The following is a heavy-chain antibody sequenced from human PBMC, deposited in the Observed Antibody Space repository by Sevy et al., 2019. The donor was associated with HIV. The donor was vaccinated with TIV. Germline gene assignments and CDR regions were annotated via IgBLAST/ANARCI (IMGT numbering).Heavy chain of an antibody. J-gene: IGHJ4*02. V-gene: IGHV1-69*13. CDR3: ARGRPPYSSGWYGEAFDY. D-gene: IGHD6-19*01. CDR1: GGTFSSYA. Sequence: ASVKVSCKASGGTFSSYAISWVRQAPGQGLEWMGGIIPIFGTANYAQKFQGRVTITADESTSTAYMELSGLRSEDTAVYYCARGRPPYSSGWYGEAFDYWGQGTLVTVSS. CDR2: IIPIFGTA.